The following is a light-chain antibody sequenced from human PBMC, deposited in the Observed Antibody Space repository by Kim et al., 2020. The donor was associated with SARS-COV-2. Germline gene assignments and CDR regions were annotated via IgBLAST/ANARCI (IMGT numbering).Light chain of an antibody. J-gene: IGKJ1*01. Sequence: DVQMTQSPSTLSASVGDTVTITCRASQGISRWLAWFQQKPGKAPKRLIYDASNLESGVPSTFSGSGSGTEFNLTISSLQPDDFATYYCQQYNSYSWTFGQGTKVDIK. CDR3: QQYNSYSWT. CDR2: DAS. V-gene: IGKV1-5*01. CDR1: QGISRW.